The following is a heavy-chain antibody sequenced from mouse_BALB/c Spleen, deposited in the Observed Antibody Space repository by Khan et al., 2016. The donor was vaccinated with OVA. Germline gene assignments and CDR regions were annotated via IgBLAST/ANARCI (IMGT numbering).Heavy chain of an antibody. CDR3: AGRGYGNYWFAY. Sequence: VQLQQSGAELVRPGALVKLSCKASGFNITDYYMHWVNQRPEQGLEWIGWIDPENGNSMYEPKFQGKASITADTSSNAAYLQLSSLTAENTAVYYWAGRGYGNYWFAYWGQGTLVTVSA. CDR1: GFNITDYY. CDR2: IDPENGNS. D-gene: IGHD2-1*01. J-gene: IGHJ3*01. V-gene: IGHV14-1*02.